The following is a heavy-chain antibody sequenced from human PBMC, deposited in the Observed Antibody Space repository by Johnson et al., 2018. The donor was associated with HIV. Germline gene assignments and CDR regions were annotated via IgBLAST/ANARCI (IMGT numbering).Heavy chain of an antibody. Sequence: VHLVESGGGVVRPGGSLRLSCAASGFTFDDYGMSWVRQAPGKGLEWVSNINWNGGSTGNADSVKGRLPISRDKAKNSLYLQMNSLRAEDTALYYCARDNFILGAFDIWGQGTMVTVSS. CDR2: INWNGGST. CDR3: ARDNFILGAFDI. D-gene: IGHD1-20*01. CDR1: GFTFDDYG. V-gene: IGHV3-20*04. J-gene: IGHJ3*02.